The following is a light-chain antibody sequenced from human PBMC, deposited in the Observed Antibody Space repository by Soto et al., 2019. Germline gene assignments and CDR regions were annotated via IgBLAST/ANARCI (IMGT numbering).Light chain of an antibody. CDR2: DAS. V-gene: IGKV1-33*01. CDR1: QNINNY. J-gene: IGKJ5*01. Sequence: DIQKTTSPSYLSASVGDRVTITCQASQNINNYLNWYQQRPGRAPKLLIYDASNLEAGVPSRFRGSGSGTDFTFTIRRLQPEDIATYYCQHYENLPTFGQGTRLEIK. CDR3: QHYENLPT.